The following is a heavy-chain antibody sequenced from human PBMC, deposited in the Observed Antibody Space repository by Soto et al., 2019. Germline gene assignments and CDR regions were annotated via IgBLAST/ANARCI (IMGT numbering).Heavy chain of an antibody. V-gene: IGHV3-21*01. Sequence: NPVGSLRLSCEASGFTFSLYSMVWVRQAPGEGLEWVSSISSSSSYIYYADSLKGRISISRDNAKNSLYLQMDSLRVEDTATYYCVRARATDSRPDYWGQGTLVTVSS. D-gene: IGHD3-22*01. J-gene: IGHJ4*02. CDR1: GFTFSLYS. CDR2: ISSSSSYI. CDR3: VRARATDSRPDY.